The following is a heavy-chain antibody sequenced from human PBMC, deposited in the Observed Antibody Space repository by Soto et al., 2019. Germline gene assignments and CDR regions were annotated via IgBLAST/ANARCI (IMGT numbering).Heavy chain of an antibody. CDR1: GFSLSTSGVG. D-gene: IGHD3-16*02. CDR2: IYWDDDK. V-gene: IGHV2-5*02. Sequence: QSTLKESGPTLVKPTQTLTLTCTFSGFSLSTSGVGVGWIRQPPGKALEWLALIYWDDDKRYSPSLKSRLTITKDTSKNQVVLTMTNMDPVDTATYYCARGVMITFGGVIAEDAFDIWGQGTMVTVSS. CDR3: ARGVMITFGGVIAEDAFDI. J-gene: IGHJ3*02.